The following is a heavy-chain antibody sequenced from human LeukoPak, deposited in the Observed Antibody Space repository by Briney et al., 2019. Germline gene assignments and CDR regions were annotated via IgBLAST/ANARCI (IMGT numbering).Heavy chain of an antibody. CDR1: GFTFGDYA. D-gene: IGHD6-19*01. Sequence: GGSLRLSCTASGFTFGDYAMSWVRQAPGKGLEWVGFIRSKAYGGTTEYAASVKGRFTISRDDSKSIAYLQMNSLRAEDTAVHYCAKVLAVAGYDAFDIWGQGTMVTVSS. V-gene: IGHV3-49*04. J-gene: IGHJ3*02. CDR3: AKVLAVAGYDAFDI. CDR2: IRSKAYGGTT.